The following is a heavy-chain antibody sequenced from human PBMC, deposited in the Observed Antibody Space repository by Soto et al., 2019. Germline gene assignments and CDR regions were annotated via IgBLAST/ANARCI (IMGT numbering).Heavy chain of an antibody. J-gene: IGHJ4*02. D-gene: IGHD3-10*01. CDR2: ISYDGSNK. Sequence: QVQLVDSGGGVVQPGRSLRLSCAASGFTFSSFGMHWVRQAPAKGLEWVAVISYDGSNKYYADSVKGRFTISRDNSKNTLYLQMHSLRAEDTAVYYCAKVMGVRGVTSGADYWGQGTLVTVSS. V-gene: IGHV3-30*18. CDR3: AKVMGVRGVTSGADY. CDR1: GFTFSSFG.